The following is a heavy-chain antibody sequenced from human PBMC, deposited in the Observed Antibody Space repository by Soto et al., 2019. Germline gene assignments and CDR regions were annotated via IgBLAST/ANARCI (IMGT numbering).Heavy chain of an antibody. CDR2: IWYDGSNK. D-gene: IGHD4-17*01. J-gene: IGHJ5*02. Sequence: QVQLVESGGGVVQPGRSLRLSCAASGFTFSSYGMHWVRQAPGKGLEWVAVIWYDGSNKYYADSVKGRFTISRDNYKNTRYLQMNSLRAEDTAVYYVARGNGDYGWFDPWGQGTLVTVSS. CDR3: ARGNGDYGWFDP. V-gene: IGHV3-33*01. CDR1: GFTFSSYG.